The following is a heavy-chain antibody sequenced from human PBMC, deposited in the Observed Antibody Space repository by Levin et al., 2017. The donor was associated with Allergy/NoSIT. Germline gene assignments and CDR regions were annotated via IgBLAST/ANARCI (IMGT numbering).Heavy chain of an antibody. V-gene: IGHV3-21*01. Sequence: KSGGSLRLSCAASGFTFSSYSMNWVRQAPGKGLEWVSSISSSSSYIYYADSVKGRFTISRDNAKNSLYLQMNSLRAEDTAVYYCARMGSIADDYWGQGTLVTVSS. D-gene: IGHD3-16*01. CDR1: GFTFSSYS. J-gene: IGHJ4*02. CDR2: ISSSSSYI. CDR3: ARMGSIADDY.